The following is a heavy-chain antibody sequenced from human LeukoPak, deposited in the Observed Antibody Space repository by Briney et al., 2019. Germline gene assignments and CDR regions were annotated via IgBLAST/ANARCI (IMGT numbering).Heavy chain of an antibody. CDR1: GLTFAEYS. J-gene: IGHJ4*02. V-gene: IGHV3-9*03. D-gene: IGHD6-6*01. CDR2: ISWNSGSI. CDR3: AKDMCSSSSCLFDY. Sequence: GGSLRPSCAASGLTFAEYSMHWVRQAARNGLEWVSGISWNSGSICYADSVKGRFTISRDNAKNSLHLQMNSLRAEDMALYYCAKDMCSSSSCLFDYWGQGTLVTVSS.